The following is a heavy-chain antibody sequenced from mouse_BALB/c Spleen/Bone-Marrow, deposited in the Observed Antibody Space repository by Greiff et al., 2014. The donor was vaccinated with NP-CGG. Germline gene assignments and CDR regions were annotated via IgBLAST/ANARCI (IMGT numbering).Heavy chain of an antibody. D-gene: IGHD3-3*01. CDR3: TRYDLTTRAFAY. Sequence: QVQLQQPGAELVRPGASVKLSCKASGYSFTSHWMNWVKQRPGQGLEWIGTIHLSDSESRLNQKFKDKATLTVDKSSSTAYMQLSSPTSEDSAVYYCTRYDLTTRAFAYWGQGTLVTVSA. J-gene: IGHJ3*01. V-gene: IGHV1S127*01. CDR1: GYSFTSHW. CDR2: IHLSDSES.